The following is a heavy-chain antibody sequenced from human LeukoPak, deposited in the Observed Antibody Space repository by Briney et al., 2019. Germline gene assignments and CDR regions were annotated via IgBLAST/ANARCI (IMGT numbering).Heavy chain of an antibody. CDR3: AKDKYSPVRSMSEAAYYFDF. V-gene: IGHV3-23*01. D-gene: IGHD6-13*01. CDR2: ICGSGTSA. CDR1: GFTFSSYG. J-gene: IGHJ4*02. Sequence: TGGSLRLSCAASGFTFSSYGMRWVRQAAGEGLQWVSGICGSGTSAYYAGSVRGRLTISRANSKNTLYLQMNSLRAEDTAVYHCAKDKYSPVRSMSEAAYYFDFWGPGTLVTVSS.